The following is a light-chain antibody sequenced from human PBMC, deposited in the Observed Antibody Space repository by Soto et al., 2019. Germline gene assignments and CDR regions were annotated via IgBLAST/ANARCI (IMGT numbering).Light chain of an antibody. V-gene: IGLV1-51*01. J-gene: IGLJ2*01. CDR2: DNN. Sequence: QSVLTQPPSVSAAAGQKVTFSCSGGSSNIGRNYVSWYQQLPGTAPKLLIYDNNKRPSGIPDRFSGSKSGTSATLGITGLQTGDEADYYCGTWDSSLRSEVFGGGTKLTVL. CDR3: GTWDSSLRSEV. CDR1: SSNIGRNY.